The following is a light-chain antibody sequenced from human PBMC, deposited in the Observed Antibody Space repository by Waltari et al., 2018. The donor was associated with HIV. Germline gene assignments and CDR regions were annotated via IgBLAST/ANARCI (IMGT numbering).Light chain of an antibody. J-gene: IGLJ3*02. V-gene: IGLV1-40*01. CDR2: DNN. Sequence: QSVLTQPPSVSGAPGQRVTISCTGSSSHIGAPYDVHWYQQLPGTVPKLLIYDNNRRPTGVPDRFSGSKSGTSASLAITGLQTEDEADYYCQSYDRVSGSWVFGGGTKLTVL. CDR3: QSYDRVSGSWV. CDR1: SSHIGAPYD.